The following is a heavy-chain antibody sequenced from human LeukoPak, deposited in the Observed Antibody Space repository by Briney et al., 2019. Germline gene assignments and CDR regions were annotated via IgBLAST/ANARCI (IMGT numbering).Heavy chain of an antibody. V-gene: IGHV3-30*02. CDR2: IRYDGSNK. CDR1: GFTFSSYG. D-gene: IGHD6-13*01. Sequence: GGSLRLSCAASGFTFSSYGMHWVRQAPGKGLEWVAFIRYDGSNKYYADSVKGRFTISRDNSKSTLYLQMNSLRAEDTAVYYCAKDSSSWYYFDYWGQGTLVTVSS. J-gene: IGHJ4*02. CDR3: AKDSSSWYYFDY.